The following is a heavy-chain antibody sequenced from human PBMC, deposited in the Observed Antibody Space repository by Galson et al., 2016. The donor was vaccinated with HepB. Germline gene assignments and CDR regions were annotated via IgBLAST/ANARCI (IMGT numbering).Heavy chain of an antibody. CDR1: GFSLYSRGMS. Sequence: PALVKPTQTLTVTCSFSGFSLYSRGMSLSWVRQPPGKALEWLALIDWEDNKYYRPSLETRLAISKDTSKNQVILTLTNVDPVDTATYYCARTRGEDFSFGSQCLAYWGQGTLVTVSS. V-gene: IGHV2-70*13. J-gene: IGHJ4*02. CDR3: ARTRGEDFSFGSQCLAY. CDR2: IDWEDNK. D-gene: IGHD3-10*01.